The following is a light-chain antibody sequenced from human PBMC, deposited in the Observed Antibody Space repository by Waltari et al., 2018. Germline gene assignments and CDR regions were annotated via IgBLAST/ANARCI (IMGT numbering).Light chain of an antibody. J-gene: IGLJ3*02. Sequence: QSVLTQPPSVSGAPGQRVTISCTGSGSNIGAGIDVPWYQQLPRAAPKLPLYGSTSRPLGVPDRFFGSTSGTSASLAITGLQAEDEADYYCQSYDTSLSVVFGGGTKLTVL. CDR3: QSYDTSLSVV. CDR2: GST. V-gene: IGLV1-40*01. CDR1: GSNIGAGID.